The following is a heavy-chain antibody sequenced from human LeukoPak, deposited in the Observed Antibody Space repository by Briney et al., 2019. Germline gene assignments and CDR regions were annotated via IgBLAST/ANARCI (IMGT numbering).Heavy chain of an antibody. Sequence: GGSLRLSCAASGFTFSSYSMNWVRQAPGKGLEWVSSISSSSSYIYYADSVKGRFTISRDNAKNSLYLQMNSLRAEDTAVYYCARDLNTETTYYFDYWGQGTLVTVSS. D-gene: IGHD4-17*01. CDR3: ARDLNTETTYYFDY. CDR1: GFTFSSYS. CDR2: ISSSSSYI. J-gene: IGHJ4*02. V-gene: IGHV3-21*01.